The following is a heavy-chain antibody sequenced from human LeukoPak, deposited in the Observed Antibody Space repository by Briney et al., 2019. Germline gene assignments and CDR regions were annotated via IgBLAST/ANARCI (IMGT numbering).Heavy chain of an antibody. J-gene: IGHJ4*02. CDR2: INHSGST. CDR3: ARGQAAILDY. V-gene: IGHV4-34*01. Sequence: GSLRLSCAASGFTFSSYGMHWVRQPPGKGLEWIGEINHSGSTNYNPSLKSRVTISVDTSKNQFSLKLSSVTAADTAVYYCARGQAAILDYWGQGTLVTVSS. CDR1: GFTFSSYG. D-gene: IGHD2-2*02.